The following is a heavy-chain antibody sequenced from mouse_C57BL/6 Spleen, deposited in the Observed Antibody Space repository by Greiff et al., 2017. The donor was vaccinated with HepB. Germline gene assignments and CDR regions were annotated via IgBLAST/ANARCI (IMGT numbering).Heavy chain of an antibody. CDR3: ARLEDI. CDR1: GFSLTSYG. V-gene: IGHV2-9*02. Sequence: VKLMESGPGLVAPSQSLSITCTVSGFSLTSYGVHWVRQPPGKGLEWLGVIWAGGSTNYNSALMSRLSISKDNSKSQVVLKMNSLQTDDTARYYCARLEDIWGQGTTLTVSS. CDR2: IWAGGST. D-gene: IGHD1-3*01. J-gene: IGHJ2*01.